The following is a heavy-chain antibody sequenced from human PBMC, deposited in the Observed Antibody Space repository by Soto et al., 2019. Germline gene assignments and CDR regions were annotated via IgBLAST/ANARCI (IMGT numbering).Heavy chain of an antibody. CDR3: AGIVQPRYYYGMDV. D-gene: IGHD3-22*01. CDR1: GGTFSSYA. J-gene: IGHJ6*02. CDR2: IIPIFGTA. Sequence: QFQLVQSGAEVKKPGSSVKVSCKASGGTFSSYAISRVRQAPGQGLERMGGIIPIFGTANYAQKFQGRVTITADESTSTAYMELSSLRSVDTAVYYCAGIVQPRYYYGMDVWGQGTTVTVSS. V-gene: IGHV1-69*12.